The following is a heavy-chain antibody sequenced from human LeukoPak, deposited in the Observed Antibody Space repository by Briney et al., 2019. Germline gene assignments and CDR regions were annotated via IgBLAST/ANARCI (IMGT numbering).Heavy chain of an antibody. J-gene: IGHJ4*02. V-gene: IGHV1-2*06. CDR1: GYSFTGHY. D-gene: IGHD3-22*01. Sequence: ASVKVSCKASGYSFTGHYMVWVRQAPGQGLEWMGRINPNSGGTNYAQKFQGRVTMTRDTSISTAHMELSRLRSDDTAVYYCARSYSDYGVDYWGQGTLVTVSS. CDR2: INPNSGGT. CDR3: ARSYSDYGVDY.